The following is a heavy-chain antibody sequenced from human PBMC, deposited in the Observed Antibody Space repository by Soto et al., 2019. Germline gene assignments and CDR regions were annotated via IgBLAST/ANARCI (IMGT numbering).Heavy chain of an antibody. CDR1: GGSIISSNW. J-gene: IGHJ4*02. Sequence: KPSETLSLTCAVSGGSIISSNWWNWVRQPPGKGLEWIGEIYHSGSTYYKPSLKSRVAMSVDTSKNQFSLKLTSATAADTAVYYCAGRDWSGSTSHFYFDYWGQGVLVTVSS. CDR2: IYHSGST. D-gene: IGHD3-9*01. CDR3: AGRDWSGSTSHFYFDY. V-gene: IGHV4-4*02.